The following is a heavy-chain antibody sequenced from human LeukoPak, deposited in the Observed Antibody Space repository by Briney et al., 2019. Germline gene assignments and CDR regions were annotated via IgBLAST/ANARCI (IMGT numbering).Heavy chain of an antibody. D-gene: IGHD6-19*01. J-gene: IGHJ3*02. CDR3: AKDGSSGWLRNAFDI. CDR2: NSGSGGTT. V-gene: IGHV3-23*01. Sequence: PGGSLRLSCAASGFTFGSYAMSWVRQAPGKGLEWVSANSGSGGTTYYAASVKGRFTISRDNSRNMLYPQMNSLRAEDTAVYYCAKDGSSGWLRNAFDIWGQGTTVTVSS. CDR1: GFTFGSYA.